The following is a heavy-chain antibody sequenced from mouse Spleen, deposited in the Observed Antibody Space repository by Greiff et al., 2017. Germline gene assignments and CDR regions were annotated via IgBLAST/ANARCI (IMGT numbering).Heavy chain of an antibody. V-gene: IGHV5-17*01. D-gene: IGHD2-1*01. CDR2: ISSGSSTI. Sequence: EVKLVESGGGLVKPGGSLKLSCAASGFTFSDYGMHWVRQAPEKGLEWVAYISSGSSTIYYADTVKGRFTISRDNAKNTLFLQMTSLRSEDTAMYYCARAHYGNYGAMDYWGQGTSVTVSS. J-gene: IGHJ4*01. CDR1: GFTFSDYG. CDR3: ARAHYGNYGAMDY.